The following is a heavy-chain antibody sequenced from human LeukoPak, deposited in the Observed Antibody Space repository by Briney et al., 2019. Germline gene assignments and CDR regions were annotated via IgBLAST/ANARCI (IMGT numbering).Heavy chain of an antibody. J-gene: IGHJ5*02. V-gene: IGHV3-21*01. D-gene: IGHD5-24*01. CDR2: ISSSSSYI. CDR1: GFTFSSYS. CDR3: AREEMAGFNP. Sequence: GGSLRLSCAASGFTFSSYSMNWVRRAPGKGLEWVSSISSSSSYIYYADSVKGRFTISRDNAKNSLYLQMNSLRAEDTAVYYCAREEMAGFNPWGQGTLVTVSS.